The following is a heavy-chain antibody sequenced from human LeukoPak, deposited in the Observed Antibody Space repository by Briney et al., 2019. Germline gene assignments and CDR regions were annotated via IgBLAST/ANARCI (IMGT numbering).Heavy chain of an antibody. CDR3: AKDPLNAITIFGVPY. V-gene: IGHV3-30*02. J-gene: IGHJ4*02. Sequence: GGFLRLSCAASGFTFSSYGMHWVRQAPGKGLEWVAFLRYDGINKYYGDSVKGRFTISRDNSKNTLYLQMNSLRADDTAVYYCAKDPLNAITIFGVPYWGQGTLVTVSS. CDR1: GFTFSSYG. D-gene: IGHD3-3*01. CDR2: LRYDGINK.